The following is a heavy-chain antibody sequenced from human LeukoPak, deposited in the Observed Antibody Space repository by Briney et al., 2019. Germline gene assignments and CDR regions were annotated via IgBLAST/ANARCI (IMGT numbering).Heavy chain of an antibody. D-gene: IGHD6-13*01. J-gene: IGHJ4*02. CDR3: AKDQGSLTRSWYTGY. CDR1: GYTFTGYH. CDR2: MNPYSGDT. V-gene: IGHV1-2*06. Sequence: ASVKVSCKASGYTFTGYHIHWVRQARGQGGEGMGRMNPYSGDTNFAQKFQGRVTMTRDTYIRTAYMDMSSLTPDATAVYFCAKDQGSLTRSWYTGYWGQGTQVTVSS.